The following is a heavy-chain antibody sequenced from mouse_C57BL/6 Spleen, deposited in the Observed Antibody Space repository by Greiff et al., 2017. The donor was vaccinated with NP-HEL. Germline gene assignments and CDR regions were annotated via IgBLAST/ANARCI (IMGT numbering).Heavy chain of an antibody. D-gene: IGHD1-1*02. V-gene: IGHV1-39*01. J-gene: IGHJ2*01. CDR3: ARQGLYGPYGGYFDY. Sequence: EVQRVESGPELVKPGASVKISCKASGYSFTDYNMNWVKQSNGKSLEWIGVINPNYGTTSYNQKFKGKATLTVDQSSSTAYMQLNSLTSEDSAVYYCARQGLYGPYGGYFDYWGQGTTLTVSS. CDR2: INPNYGTT. CDR1: GYSFTDYN.